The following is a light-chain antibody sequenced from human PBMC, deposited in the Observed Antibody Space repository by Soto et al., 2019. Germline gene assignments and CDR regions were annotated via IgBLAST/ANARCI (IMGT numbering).Light chain of an antibody. J-gene: IGKJ1*01. CDR2: GAS. Sequence: EIVFTQSPGTLSVSQGDGATLSCRASQTVAKNSLAWYQQRPGQAPRLLIHGASNRATGIPDRFSGSGSGTEFTLTIGRLEPEDFAVYYCQQYVSSPRTFGQGPKVYIK. CDR3: QQYVSSPRT. V-gene: IGKV3-20*01. CDR1: QTVAKNS.